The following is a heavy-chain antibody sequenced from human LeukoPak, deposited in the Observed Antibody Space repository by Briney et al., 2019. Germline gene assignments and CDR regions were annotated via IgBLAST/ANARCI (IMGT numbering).Heavy chain of an antibody. CDR1: GFTFSSYA. CDR2: ISGSGGST. D-gene: IGHD2-2*01. Sequence: QTGGSLRLSCAASGFTFSSYAMSWVRQAPGKGLEWVSAISGSGGSTYYADSVKGRFTISRDNSKNTLYLQMNSLRAEDTAVYYCAHGDCDSTSCYYVYWGQGTLVTVSS. J-gene: IGHJ4*02. CDR3: AHGDCDSTSCYYVY. V-gene: IGHV3-23*01.